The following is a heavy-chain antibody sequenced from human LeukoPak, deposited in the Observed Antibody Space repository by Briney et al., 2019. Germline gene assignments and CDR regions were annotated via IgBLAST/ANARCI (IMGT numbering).Heavy chain of an antibody. CDR2: ISSSSSYI. Sequence: GGSLRLSCAASGFTFSSYGMHWVRQAPGKGLEWVSSISSSSSYIYYADSVKGRFTISRDNAKNSLYLQMNSLRAEDTAVYYCARVLVRGVMDNYGMDVWGKGTTVTVSS. V-gene: IGHV3-21*01. D-gene: IGHD3-10*01. J-gene: IGHJ6*04. CDR3: ARVLVRGVMDNYGMDV. CDR1: GFTFSSYG.